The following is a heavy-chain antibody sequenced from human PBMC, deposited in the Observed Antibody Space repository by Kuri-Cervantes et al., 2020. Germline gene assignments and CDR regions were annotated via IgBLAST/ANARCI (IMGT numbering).Heavy chain of an antibody. CDR1: GGSISSYY. V-gene: IGHV4-59*13. CDR3: ARGLDYYGSGSSYWYFDL. J-gene: IGHJ2*01. D-gene: IGHD3-10*01. Sequence: GSLRLSCTVSGGSISSYYWSWIRQTPGKGLEWIGYIYYSGTTNYNPSLKSRVTMSVDTSKNQFSLKLSSVTAADTAVYYCARGLDYYGSGSSYWYFDLWGCGTLVTVSS. CDR2: IYYSGTT.